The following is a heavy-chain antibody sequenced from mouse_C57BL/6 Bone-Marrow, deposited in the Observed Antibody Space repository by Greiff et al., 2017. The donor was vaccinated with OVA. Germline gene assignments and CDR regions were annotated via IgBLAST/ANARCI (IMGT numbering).Heavy chain of an antibody. Sequence: VKLQESGAELARPGASVKLSCKASGYTFTSYGISWVKQRTGQGLEWIGEIYPRSGNTYYNEKFKGKATLTADKSSSTAYMELRSLTSEDSAVYYCARHYYGSSPSDFDYWGQGTTLTVSS. CDR3: ARHYYGSSPSDFDY. CDR2: IYPRSGNT. J-gene: IGHJ2*01. D-gene: IGHD1-1*01. V-gene: IGHV1-81*01. CDR1: GYTFTSYG.